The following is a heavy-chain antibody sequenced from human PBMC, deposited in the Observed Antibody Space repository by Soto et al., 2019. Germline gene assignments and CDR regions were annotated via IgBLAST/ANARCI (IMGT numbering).Heavy chain of an antibody. V-gene: IGHV3-30*18. CDR3: AKEGPITNWYFDY. CDR2: ISYDGKVA. J-gene: IGHJ4*02. D-gene: IGHD1-1*01. CDR1: GFTFSSYG. Sequence: QVHLVESGGGVVQPGRSLRLSCAASGFTFSSYGMHWLRQAPGKGLEWVTVISYDGKVAYYADSVKGRFTISRDNSKNTLYLQMNSLRTEDTAMYYCAKEGPITNWYFDYWGQGTLVTVSS.